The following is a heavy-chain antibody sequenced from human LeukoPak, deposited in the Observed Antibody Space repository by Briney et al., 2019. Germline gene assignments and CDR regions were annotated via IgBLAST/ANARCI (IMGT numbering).Heavy chain of an antibody. CDR3: ARPRDAVSGSYPFDI. Sequence: GESLKISCKGSRYSFTSYWIGWVRQMPGKGLEWMGIIYPGDSDTRYSPSFQGQVTISADKSISTAYLQWSSLKALDTAMYYCARPRDAVSGSYPFDIWGQGTMVTVSS. J-gene: IGHJ3*02. D-gene: IGHD1-26*01. V-gene: IGHV5-51*01. CDR2: IYPGDSDT. CDR1: RYSFTSYW.